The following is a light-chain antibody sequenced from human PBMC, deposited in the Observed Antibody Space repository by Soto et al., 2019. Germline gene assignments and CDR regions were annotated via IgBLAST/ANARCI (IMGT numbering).Light chain of an antibody. V-gene: IGKV3-20*01. CDR2: GAS. CDR3: QQYDNSPLLT. Sequence: EIVLTQSPGTLSLSPGERATLSCRASQSVSSSYLAWYQQKPGQAPRLLIYGASSRPTGIPDRFSGSVSGTDFTLSISRVAPDDFAVYYCQQYDNSPLLTFGGGTKVEIK. J-gene: IGKJ4*01. CDR1: QSVSSSY.